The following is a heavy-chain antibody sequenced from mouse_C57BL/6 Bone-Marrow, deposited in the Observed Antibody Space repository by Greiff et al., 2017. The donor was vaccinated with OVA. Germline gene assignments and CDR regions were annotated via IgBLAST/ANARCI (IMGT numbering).Heavy chain of an antibody. CDR2: LNPNYGTT. CDR1: GYSFTDYN. CDR3: ASRYYYGSAPFDY. J-gene: IGHJ2*01. D-gene: IGHD1-1*01. V-gene: IGHV1-39*01. Sequence: VQLQQSGPELVKPGASVKISCKASGYSFTDYNMNWVKQSNGKSLEWIGVLNPNYGTTSYNQKFKGKATLTVDQSSSTAYMQLNSLTSEDSAVYYCASRYYYGSAPFDYWGQGTTLTVSS.